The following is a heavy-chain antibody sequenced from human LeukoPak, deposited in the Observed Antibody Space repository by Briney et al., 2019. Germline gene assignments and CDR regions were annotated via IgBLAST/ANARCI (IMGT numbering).Heavy chain of an antibody. D-gene: IGHD3-10*01. CDR2: IYPGDSDT. CDR1: GYSFTSYW. V-gene: IGHV5-51*01. J-gene: IGHJ4*02. Sequence: GESLKISCKGSGYSFTSYWIGWVRQMPGKGLEWMGIIYPGDSDTRYSPSFQGQVTISADKSISTAYLQWSSLKASDTAMYYCARQYYYGSGSYYSNPTFDYWGQGTLVTVSS. CDR3: ARQYYYGSGSYYSNPTFDY.